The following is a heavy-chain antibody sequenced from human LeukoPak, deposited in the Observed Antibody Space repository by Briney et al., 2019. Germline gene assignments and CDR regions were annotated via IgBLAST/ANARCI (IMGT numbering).Heavy chain of an antibody. Sequence: GGSLRLSCAASGFAFSSAWMNWVRQAPGEGLEWVGRIKSKTDGETADYAAPVKGRFAISRDDPETTLYLQMNSLRAEDTAVYYCAKDGKYCSSTSCYYRYWGQGTLVTVSS. D-gene: IGHD2-2*01. J-gene: IGHJ4*02. CDR1: GFAFSSAW. V-gene: IGHV3-15*01. CDR3: AKDGKYCSSTSCYYRY. CDR2: IKSKTDGETA.